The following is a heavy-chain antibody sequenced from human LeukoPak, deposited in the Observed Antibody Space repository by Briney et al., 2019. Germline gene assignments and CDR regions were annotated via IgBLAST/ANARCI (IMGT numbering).Heavy chain of an antibody. Sequence: SETLSLXCTVSGGSISSYYWSWIRQPPGKGLEWIGYIYYSGSTNYNPSLKSRVTISVDTSKNQFSLKLSSVTAADTAVYYCARDQRSSWAIVVTPDGSDAFDIWGQGTMVTVSS. CDR1: GGSISSYY. CDR3: ARDQRSSWAIVVTPDGSDAFDI. CDR2: IYYSGST. J-gene: IGHJ3*02. V-gene: IGHV4-59*01. D-gene: IGHD2-21*01.